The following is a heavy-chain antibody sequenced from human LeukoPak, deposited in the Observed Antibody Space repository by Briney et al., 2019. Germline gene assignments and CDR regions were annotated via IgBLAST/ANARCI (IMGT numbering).Heavy chain of an antibody. CDR2: IYYSGST. D-gene: IGHD2-2*01. CDR1: GGSISSYY. V-gene: IGHV4-59*01. J-gene: IGHJ5*02. CDR3: ARVNSVVVPAAILNWFDP. Sequence: SETLSLTCTVSGGSISSYYWSWIRQPPGKGLEWIGYIYYSGSTNYNPSLKSRVTISVDTSKNQFSLKLSSVPAADTAVYYCARVNSVVVPAAILNWFDPWGQGTLVTVSS.